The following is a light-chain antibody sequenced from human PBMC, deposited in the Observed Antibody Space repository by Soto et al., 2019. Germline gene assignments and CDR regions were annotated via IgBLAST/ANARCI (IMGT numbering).Light chain of an antibody. Sequence: QSVLTQPPSASGSPGQSVTISCTGTSSDVGGYNYVSWYQQHPGKAPKLMIYEVSKRPSGVPDRFSGSKSGNTASLTVSGLQAADEGDYYCSSFAGSNNWVVFGGGTKLTVL. V-gene: IGLV2-8*01. CDR2: EVS. CDR1: SSDVGGYNY. CDR3: SSFAGSNNWVV. J-gene: IGLJ2*01.